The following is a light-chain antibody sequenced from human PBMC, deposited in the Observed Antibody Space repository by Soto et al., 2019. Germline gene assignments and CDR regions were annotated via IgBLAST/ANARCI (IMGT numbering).Light chain of an antibody. CDR1: SSDIGGYNY. CDR2: EVS. V-gene: IGLV2-14*01. Sequence: QSALTQPASVYGSPGQSITISCTGTSSDIGGYNYVSWYQQHPGKAPKLMIYEVSNRPSGVSNRFSGSKSGNTASLTISGLQAEDEADYYCSSYTSSSTPNWVFGGGTKVTVL. J-gene: IGLJ3*02. CDR3: SSYTSSSTPNWV.